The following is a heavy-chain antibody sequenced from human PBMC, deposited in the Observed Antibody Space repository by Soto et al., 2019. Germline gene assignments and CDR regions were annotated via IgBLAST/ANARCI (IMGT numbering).Heavy chain of an antibody. V-gene: IGHV1-18*01. Sequence: MGWISAYNGKTNYAQRFQGRVTMTTDTSTSTAYMDLRSLRSDDTAVYYCARDRSSSSLWGQGTLVTVSS. J-gene: IGHJ4*02. CDR3: ARDRSSSSL. D-gene: IGHD3-3*01. CDR2: ISAYNGKT.